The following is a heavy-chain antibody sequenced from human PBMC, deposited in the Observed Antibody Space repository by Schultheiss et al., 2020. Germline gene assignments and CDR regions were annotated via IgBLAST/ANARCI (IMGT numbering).Heavy chain of an antibody. CDR1: GFSLTTSGVG. J-gene: IGHJ4*02. CDR3: AHRGYDGYYFDY. V-gene: IGHV2-5*02. CDR2: IYWDDDK. D-gene: IGHD5-12*01. Sequence: SGPTLVKPTQTLTLTCTFSGFSLTTSGVGVGWIRQPPGKALEWLALIYWDDDKRYSPSLKSRLTITKDTSKNQVVLTMTNMDPVDTATYYCAHRGYDGYYFDYWGQGTLVTVSS.